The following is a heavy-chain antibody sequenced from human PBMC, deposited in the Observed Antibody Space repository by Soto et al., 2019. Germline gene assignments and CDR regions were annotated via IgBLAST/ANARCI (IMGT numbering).Heavy chain of an antibody. J-gene: IGHJ6*02. CDR3: ANRIRSDMDV. V-gene: IGHV1-46*02. CDR2: IHPSYGDT. CDR1: GYTFNNHY. D-gene: IGHD2-15*01. Sequence: QVQLVQSGAEVKEPGASVKVSCKASGYTFNNHYIHWVRQAPGQGLEWMGRIHPSYGDTTFAQRFRGRVTLTRDTSSTTVYMELTSLTSADTAVYYCANRIRSDMDVWGQGTTVTVSS.